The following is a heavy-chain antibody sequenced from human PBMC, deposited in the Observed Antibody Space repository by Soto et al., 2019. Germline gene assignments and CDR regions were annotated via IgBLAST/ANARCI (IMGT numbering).Heavy chain of an antibody. CDR1: GFTFSSYG. D-gene: IGHD3-10*01. J-gene: IGHJ4*02. CDR3: ARDRGDGDNFGGLDY. CDR2: IWYDGSNK. Sequence: QVQLVESGGGVVQPGRSLRLSCAASGFTFSSYGMHWVRQAPGKGLAWVAVIWYDGSNKYYADSVKGRFTISRDNSKNTLYLQMNYLRAEDRSVYYCARDRGDGDNFGGLDYWGQGTLVTVFS. V-gene: IGHV3-33*01.